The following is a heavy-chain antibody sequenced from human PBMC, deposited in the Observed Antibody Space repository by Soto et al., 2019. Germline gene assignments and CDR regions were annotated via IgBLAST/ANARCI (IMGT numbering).Heavy chain of an antibody. V-gene: IGHV4-34*01. D-gene: IGHD6-6*01. J-gene: IGHJ4*02. CDR1: GGSFSGYY. CDR3: ARGNPEPGAARGGFDY. CDR2: INHSGST. Sequence: SETLSLTCAVYGGSFSGYYWSWIRQPPGKGLEWIGEINHSGSTNYNPSLKSRVTISVDTSKNQFSLKLSSVTAADTAVYYCARGNPEPGAARGGFDYWGQGTPVTVSS.